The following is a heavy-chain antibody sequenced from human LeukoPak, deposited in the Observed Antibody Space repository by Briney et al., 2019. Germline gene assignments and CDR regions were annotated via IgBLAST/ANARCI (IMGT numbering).Heavy chain of an antibody. CDR3: ARDGGIPGFDY. V-gene: IGHV4-31*03. D-gene: IGHD1-20*01. CDR2: IYYSGST. J-gene: IGHJ4*02. Sequence: SETLSLTCTVSGGSISSGGYYWSWIRQHPGKGLEWIGYIYYSGSTYYNPSLKSRVTISVDTSKNQFSLKLSSVTAANTAVYYCARDGGIPGFDYWGQGTLVTVSS. CDR1: GGSISSGGYY.